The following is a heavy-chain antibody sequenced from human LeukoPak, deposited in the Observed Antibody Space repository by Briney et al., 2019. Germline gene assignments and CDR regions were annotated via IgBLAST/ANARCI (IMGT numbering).Heavy chain of an antibody. V-gene: IGHV4-30-4*08. D-gene: IGHD6-6*01. CDR2: IYYSGST. CDR3: ARDKAALTFDL. Sequence: SETLSLTCTVSGGSISSDDYFWNWIRQPPGKALEWIGYIYYSGSTYYNPSLRSRVNISIDTSKNQFSLKLSSVTAADTAVYYCARDKAALTFDLWGRGTLVTVSS. CDR1: GGSISSDDYF. J-gene: IGHJ2*01.